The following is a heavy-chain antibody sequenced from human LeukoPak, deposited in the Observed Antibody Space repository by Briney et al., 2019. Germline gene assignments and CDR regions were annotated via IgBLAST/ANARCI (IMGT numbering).Heavy chain of an antibody. CDR3: AGLPAYYYDTSGFYFDY. CDR2: ISSSGGTI. D-gene: IGHD3-22*01. CDR1: GFTFSDYY. Sequence: GGSLRLSCAASGFTFSDYYMSWIRQAPGKGLEWVSYISSSGGTIYYADSVKGRFTISRDNAKKSLYLQMNSLRAEDTAVYYCAGLPAYYYDTSGFYFDYWGQGTLVTVSS. J-gene: IGHJ4*02. V-gene: IGHV3-11*04.